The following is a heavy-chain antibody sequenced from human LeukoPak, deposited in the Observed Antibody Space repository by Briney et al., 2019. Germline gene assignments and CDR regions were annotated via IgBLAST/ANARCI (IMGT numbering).Heavy chain of an antibody. D-gene: IGHD2-2*01. CDR3: ARDSRHCSSTSCHYYYYMDV. J-gene: IGHJ6*03. CDR2: IDQSVGT. CDR1: GGSFSDYY. V-gene: IGHV4-34*01. Sequence: PSETLSLTRVVSGGSFSDYYWTWIRQSPGKGLEWIGEIDQSVGTKYNPSLKSRVTISIDTSKNHFSLTLSSVTAADTAVYYCARDSRHCSSTSCHYYYYMDVWGKGTTVTVSS.